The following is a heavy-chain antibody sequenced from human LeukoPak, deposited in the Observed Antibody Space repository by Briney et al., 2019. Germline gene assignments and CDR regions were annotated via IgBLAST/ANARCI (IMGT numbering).Heavy chain of an antibody. J-gene: IGHJ4*02. D-gene: IGHD5-12*01. CDR1: GGSISSGDYY. Sequence: SQTLSLTCTVSGGSISSGDYYWSWLRQPPGKGLDWIGYIYYSGSTYYNPSLKSRVTISVDTSKNQFSLKLSSVTAADTAVYYCARVRGGLRFLDYWGQGTLVTVSS. V-gene: IGHV4-30-4*01. CDR2: IYYSGST. CDR3: ARVRGGLRFLDY.